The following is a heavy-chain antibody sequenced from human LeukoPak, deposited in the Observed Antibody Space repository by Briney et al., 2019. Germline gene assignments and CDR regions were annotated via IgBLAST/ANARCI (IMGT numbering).Heavy chain of an antibody. D-gene: IGHD4-17*01. CDR1: GHSISRNIYY. V-gene: IGHV4-61*02. J-gene: IGHJ4*02. Sequence: SETLSLTCTVSGHSISRNIYYWSWIRQSAGKGLEWIGRLNPSGTTSSNPSLKSRLTMSLDPSENKFSLKLSSGTPADTALYYCARGRPYGDYFDYWGQGSLVSVSS. CDR2: LNPSGTT. CDR3: ARGRPYGDYFDY.